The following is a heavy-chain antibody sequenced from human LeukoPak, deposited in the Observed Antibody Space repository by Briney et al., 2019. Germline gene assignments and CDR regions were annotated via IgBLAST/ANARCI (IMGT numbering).Heavy chain of an antibody. J-gene: IGHJ4*02. CDR3: ARDVLR. CDR1: GDSITSGGYN. V-gene: IGHV4-31*03. CDR2: IYKTGST. Sequence: ASETLSLTCTVSGDSITSGGYNWSWIRQRPGKGLEWIGYIYKTGSTYYNPSLKSRVTMSVDTSRNQFSLKVNSVTAADTAVYYCARDVLRWGQGTLVTVSS.